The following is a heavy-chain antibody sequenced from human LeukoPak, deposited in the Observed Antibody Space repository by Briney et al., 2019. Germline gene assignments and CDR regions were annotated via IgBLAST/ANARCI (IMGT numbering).Heavy chain of an antibody. V-gene: IGHV3-23*01. J-gene: IGHJ4*02. CDR1: GFTFSSYA. CDR3: AKDQGDVAGY. CDR2: ISGSGGST. D-gene: IGHD3-16*01. Sequence: GGSLRLSCVVSGFTFSSYAMSWVRQAPGKGLEWVSAISGSGGSTYYTDSVRGRFTISRDNSKNTLYLQKNSLRAEDTAVYYCAKDQGDVAGYWGQGTLVTVSS.